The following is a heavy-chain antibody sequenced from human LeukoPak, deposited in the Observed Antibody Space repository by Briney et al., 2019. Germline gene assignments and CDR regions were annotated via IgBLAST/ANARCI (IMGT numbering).Heavy chain of an antibody. D-gene: IGHD3-10*01. Sequence: GGSLRLSCAASRFNFGDYAMDWVWQAPRQGQGWDSSIAGSGFTTSYADPSNGRLTVSSDNSKSTQSLQMHSLRTEAAAIIYFAKFEGKTQVRRLLLYWGGGTLVSVSS. CDR1: RFNFGDYA. V-gene: IGHV3-23*01. J-gene: IGHJ4*02. CDR2: IAGSGFTT. CDR3: AKFEGKTQVRRLLLY.